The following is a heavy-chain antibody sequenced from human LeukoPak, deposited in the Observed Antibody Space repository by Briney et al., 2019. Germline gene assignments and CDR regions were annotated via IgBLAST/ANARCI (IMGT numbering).Heavy chain of an antibody. CDR3: ARDQIDDYGGKDYYYYGMDV. J-gene: IGHJ6*02. Sequence: ASVKVSFKASGGTFSSYAISWVRQDPGQRLEWMGGIIPIFGTANYAQKFQGRVTITADESTSTAYMELSSLRSEDTAVYYCARDQIDDYGGKDYYYYGMDVWGQGTTVTVSS. CDR2: IIPIFGTA. D-gene: IGHD4-23*01. CDR1: GGTFSSYA. V-gene: IGHV1-69*13.